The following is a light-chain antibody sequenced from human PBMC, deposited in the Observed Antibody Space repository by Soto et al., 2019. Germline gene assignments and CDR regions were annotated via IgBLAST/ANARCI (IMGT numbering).Light chain of an antibody. Sequence: IQLTQSPSSLSASVGDRVTITCRASQDISSSLAWYQQKPGKAPKLLIYAASLLQSGVPSRFSGSGFGTDFTLTISSLQAEDFASYFCQHLRSYPSTFGGGTKVEIK. V-gene: IGKV1-9*01. CDR2: AAS. CDR3: QHLRSYPST. J-gene: IGKJ4*01. CDR1: QDISSS.